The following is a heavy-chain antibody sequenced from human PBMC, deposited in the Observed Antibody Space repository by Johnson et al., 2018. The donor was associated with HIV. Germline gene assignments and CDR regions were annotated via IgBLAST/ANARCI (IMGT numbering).Heavy chain of an antibody. CDR2: ISYDGNNK. J-gene: IGHJ3*02. CDR3: AGQVRAFDI. CDR1: GFTLSTYG. Sequence: QVQLVESGGGLVQPGGSLRLSCAASGFTLSTYGMHWVRQAPGKGLEWVAVISYDGNNKYYADSVKGRFTISRDNSKNTLYLQMNSLRAEDTAVYYCAGQVRAFDIWGQGTMVTVSS. D-gene: IGHD6-19*01. V-gene: IGHV3-30*05.